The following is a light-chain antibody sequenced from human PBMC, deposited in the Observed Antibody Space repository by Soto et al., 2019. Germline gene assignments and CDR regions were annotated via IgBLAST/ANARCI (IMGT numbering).Light chain of an antibody. Sequence: QSVLTQPRSVSGSPGQLVTISCTGTSNDVGTYDFVSWYQQHPGKAPRLMIFDVSERPSGVPDRFSGSKSGNTASLTIYGLKAEDEADYYCCLYAVTFYVFGTGTKVTV. CDR3: CLYAVTFYV. V-gene: IGLV2-11*01. CDR2: DVS. CDR1: SNDVGTYDF. J-gene: IGLJ1*01.